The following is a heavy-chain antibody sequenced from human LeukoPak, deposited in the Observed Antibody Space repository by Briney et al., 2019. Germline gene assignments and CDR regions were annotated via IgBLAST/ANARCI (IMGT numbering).Heavy chain of an antibody. Sequence: GSLRLSCAASGFTFSRYSMNWVRQPPGKGLECIGNIYHDGNTYYNPSLKSRVTISVDTSKNQFSLKLTSVTAADTAVYYCARQSAWYHFDYWGQGTLVTVSS. J-gene: IGHJ4*02. V-gene: IGHV4-38-2*01. CDR2: IYHDGNT. CDR3: ARQSAWYHFDY. D-gene: IGHD6-13*01. CDR1: GFTFSRYS.